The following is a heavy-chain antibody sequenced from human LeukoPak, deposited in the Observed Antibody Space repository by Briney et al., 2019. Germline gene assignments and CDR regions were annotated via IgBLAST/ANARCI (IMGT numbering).Heavy chain of an antibody. D-gene: IGHD5-18*01. V-gene: IGHV4-4*07. Sequence: SETLSLTCTVSGGSIRSYYWSWIRQPAGKGLEWIGRIYTSGSTNYNPSLKSRVTISVDTSKNQFSLKLSSVTAADTAVYYCAREGGYSYGFSYYYMDVWGKGTTVTISS. CDR1: GGSIRSYY. CDR3: AREGGYSYGFSYYYMDV. J-gene: IGHJ6*03. CDR2: IYTSGST.